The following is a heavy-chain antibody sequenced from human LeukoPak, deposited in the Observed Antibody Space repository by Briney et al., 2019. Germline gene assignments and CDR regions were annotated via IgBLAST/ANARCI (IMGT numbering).Heavy chain of an antibody. V-gene: IGHV4-34*01. CDR1: GGSFSGYY. J-gene: IGHJ4*02. CDR3: GRRGGAMVGAAAGMDY. Sequence: SETLSLTCAVYGGSFSGYYWSWIRQPPGKGLEWIGEINHSGSTNYNPSLKSRVTISVDTSKNQFSLKLSSVTAADTAVYYCGRRGGAMVGAAAGMDYWGKGTLVTVSS. D-gene: IGHD6-13*01. CDR2: INHSGST.